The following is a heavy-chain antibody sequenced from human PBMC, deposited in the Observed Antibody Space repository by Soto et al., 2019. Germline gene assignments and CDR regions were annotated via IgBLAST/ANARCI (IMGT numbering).Heavy chain of an antibody. Sequence: QVQLVQSGAEVKKPGSSVKVSCKASGGTFSSYAISWVRQAPGQGLEWMGGIIPIFGTANYAPNFQGRVTITSNDSICTVYMELNNLRPEYTAEYYCQRAGIKDPYSYGSDVWGQGTTVTGCS. V-gene: IGHV1-69*01. J-gene: IGHJ6*02. CDR1: GGTFSSYA. CDR3: QRAGIKDPYSYGSDV. CDR2: IIPIFGTA. D-gene: IGHD1-20*01.